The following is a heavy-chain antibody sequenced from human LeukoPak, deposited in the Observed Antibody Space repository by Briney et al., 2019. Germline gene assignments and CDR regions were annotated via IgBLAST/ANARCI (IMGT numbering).Heavy chain of an antibody. CDR3: ARDFQLEGMDV. D-gene: IGHD5-24*01. CDR1: GFTFGSQV. J-gene: IGHJ6*02. Sequence: GGSLRLSCAASGFTFGSQVMRWVRQAPGKGLEWVSTISAGGATFYADSVRGRFTISRDNSKNTLYLQMNSLRAEDTAVYYCARDFQLEGMDVWGQGTTVTVSS. V-gene: IGHV3-23*01. CDR2: ISAGGAT.